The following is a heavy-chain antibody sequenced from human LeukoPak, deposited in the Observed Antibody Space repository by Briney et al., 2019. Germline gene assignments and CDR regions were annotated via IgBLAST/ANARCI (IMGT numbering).Heavy chain of an antibody. CDR2: VYTSGST. Sequence: SEPLSLTCSVSGGSICSYFWSCIRQPAGRRLEWIGRVYTSGSTNYNPSLKSRVTMSVDTSKNQFSLKLSSVTAADTAVYYCARALDYVHAFDYWGQGTLVTVSS. J-gene: IGHJ4*02. CDR3: ARALDYVHAFDY. V-gene: IGHV4-4*07. CDR1: GGSICSYF. D-gene: IGHD4-17*01.